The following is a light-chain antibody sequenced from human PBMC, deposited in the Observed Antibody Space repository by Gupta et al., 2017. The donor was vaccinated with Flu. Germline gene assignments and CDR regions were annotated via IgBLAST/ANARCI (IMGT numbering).Light chain of an antibody. J-gene: IGLJ3*02. CDR3: AAWDDSLSGRWV. CDR1: SSNIGSNY. Sequence: QPVLTQPPSASGAPGQRVTLSCSGSSSNIGSNYVYWYQQLPGTAPKLLIYRNNQRPSGVPYRFSGSKSGTSASLAIRGLRSEDEADYYCAAWDDSLSGRWVFGGGTKLTVL. CDR2: RNN. V-gene: IGLV1-47*01.